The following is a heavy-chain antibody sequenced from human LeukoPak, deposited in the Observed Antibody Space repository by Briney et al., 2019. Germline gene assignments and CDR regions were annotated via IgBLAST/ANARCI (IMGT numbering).Heavy chain of an antibody. V-gene: IGHV1-2*02. CDR1: GYTFTGYY. CDR2: INPNSGGT. Sequence: GASVKVSCKASGYTFTGYYMHWVRQAPGQGLEWMGWINPNSGGTNYAQKFQGRVTMTRDTSISTAYMELSRLRSDDTAVYYCARVCYDSTPPPLFFDYWGQGTLVTVSS. J-gene: IGHJ4*02. D-gene: IGHD3-22*01. CDR3: ARVCYDSTPPPLFFDY.